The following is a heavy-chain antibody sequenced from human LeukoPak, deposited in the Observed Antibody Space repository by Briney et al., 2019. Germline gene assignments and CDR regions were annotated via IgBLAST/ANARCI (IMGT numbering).Heavy chain of an antibody. V-gene: IGHV3-23*01. Sequence: GGSLRLSCTASGFIFSTYWMSWVRQAPGKGLEWVSAISGSGGSTYYADSVKGRFTISRDNSKNTLYLQMNSLRAEDTAVYYCAKAALSAAAGLGTYYFDYWGQGTLVTVSS. CDR2: ISGSGGST. CDR3: AKAALSAAAGLGTYYFDY. J-gene: IGHJ4*02. CDR1: GFIFSTYW. D-gene: IGHD6-13*01.